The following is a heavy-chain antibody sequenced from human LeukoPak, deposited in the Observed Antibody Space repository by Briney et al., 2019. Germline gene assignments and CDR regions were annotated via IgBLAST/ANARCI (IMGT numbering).Heavy chain of an antibody. Sequence: SETLSLTCTVSGGSISSYYWSWIRQPPGKGLEWIGYIYYSGGTNYNPSLKSRVTISVDTSKNQFSLKLSSVTAADTAVYYCARDDYDSSGPRFDPWGQGTLVTVSS. CDR2: IYYSGGT. D-gene: IGHD3-22*01. CDR1: GGSISSYY. CDR3: ARDDYDSSGPRFDP. V-gene: IGHV4-59*01. J-gene: IGHJ5*02.